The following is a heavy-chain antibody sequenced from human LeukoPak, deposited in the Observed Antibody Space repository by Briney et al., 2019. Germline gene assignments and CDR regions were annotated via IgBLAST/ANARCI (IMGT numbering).Heavy chain of an antibody. CDR2: IYPGDSDT. Sequence: PGESLKIFCKGSGYSFTSYWIGWVRQMPGKGLEWMGIIYPGDSDTRYSPSSQGQVTISADKSISTAYLQWSSLKASDTAMYYCARRVVGATSENWFDPWGRGTLVTVSS. D-gene: IGHD1-26*01. V-gene: IGHV5-51*01. CDR3: ARRVVGATSENWFDP. CDR1: GYSFTSYW. J-gene: IGHJ5*02.